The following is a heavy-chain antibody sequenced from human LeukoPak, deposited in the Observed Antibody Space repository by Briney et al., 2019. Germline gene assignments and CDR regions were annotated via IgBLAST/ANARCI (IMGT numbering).Heavy chain of an antibody. CDR2: INHSGST. D-gene: IGHD2-15*01. CDR1: GGSFSGYY. Sequence: SETLSLTCAVYGGSFSGYYWSWIRQPPGKGLEWIGEINHSGSTNYNPSLKSRVTISVVTSKNQFSLKLSSVTAADMAVYYCAIRPNCSDGSCNWFDPWGQGTLVTVSS. V-gene: IGHV4-34*01. J-gene: IGHJ5*02. CDR3: AIRPNCSDGSCNWFDP.